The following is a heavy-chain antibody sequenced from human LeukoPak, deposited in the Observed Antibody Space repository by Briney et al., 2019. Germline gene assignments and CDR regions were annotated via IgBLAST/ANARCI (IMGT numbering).Heavy chain of an antibody. CDR3: ARDSGSGSYSGY. CDR2: INPDGSAT. J-gene: IGHJ4*02. Sequence: PGGSLRLSCAASGFTFSSYWMHWVRQGPGKGLVWVSRINPDGSATSHADSVKGRFTVSRDNAKNTLYLQMNSLRAEDTAVYYCARDSGSGSYSGYWGQRTLVTVSS. D-gene: IGHD3-10*01. V-gene: IGHV3-74*01. CDR1: GFTFSSYW.